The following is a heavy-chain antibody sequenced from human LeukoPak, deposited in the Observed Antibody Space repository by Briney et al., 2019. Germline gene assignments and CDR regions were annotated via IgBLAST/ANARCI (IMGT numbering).Heavy chain of an antibody. D-gene: IGHD3-10*01. CDR3: ARDAGIDYGSGSYYTHDY. J-gene: IGHJ4*02. CDR1: GFTFSSYS. CDR2: ISSSSSYI. V-gene: IGHV3-21*01. Sequence: PGGALRLSCAASGFTFSSYSMNWVRQAPGKGLEWVSAISSSSSYIYYADSVNGRFTISRDNAKNSLYLQMNSLRAEDTAVYYCARDAGIDYGSGSYYTHDYWGQGTLVTVSS.